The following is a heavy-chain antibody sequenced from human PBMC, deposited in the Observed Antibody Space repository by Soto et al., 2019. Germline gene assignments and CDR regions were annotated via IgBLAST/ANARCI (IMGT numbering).Heavy chain of an antibody. D-gene: IGHD3-22*01. CDR3: ARDLGSTYYYDSSGYYYVLDAFDI. J-gene: IGHJ3*02. CDR2: IIPIFGTA. Sequence: ASVKVSCKASGYSFTDYHIHWVRQAPGQGLEWMGGIIPIFGTANYAQKFQGRVTITADESTSTAYMELSSLRSEDTAVYYCARDLGSTYYYDSSGYYYVLDAFDIWGQGTMVTVSS. V-gene: IGHV1-69*13. CDR1: GYSFTDYH.